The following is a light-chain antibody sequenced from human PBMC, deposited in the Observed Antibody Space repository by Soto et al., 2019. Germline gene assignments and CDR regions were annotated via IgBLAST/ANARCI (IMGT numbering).Light chain of an antibody. Sequence: EIVLTQSPGTLSLSPGERATLSCRASQSVSNNYLAWYQQKPGQAPRLLIYGASTRATGIPARFSGSGSGTEFTLTISSLQSEDFAVYYCQQYGSLVTFGQGTKVDIK. CDR2: GAS. J-gene: IGKJ1*01. V-gene: IGKV3-20*01. CDR1: QSVSNNY. CDR3: QQYGSLVT.